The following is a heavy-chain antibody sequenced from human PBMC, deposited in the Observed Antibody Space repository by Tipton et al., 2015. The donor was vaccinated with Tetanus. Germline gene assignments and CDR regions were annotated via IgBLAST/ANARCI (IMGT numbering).Heavy chain of an antibody. Sequence: SLRLSCAASGFTFRSYGMHWVRQAPGKGLEWVALIWYNGSNKNYADFVKGRFTISRDNSKNTLYLQMNSLSAEDTAVYYCARDIAIVRARDWYFDVWGRGTLVTVSS. D-gene: IGHD2/OR15-2a*01. V-gene: IGHV3-33*01. CDR1: GFTFRSYG. CDR3: ARDIAIVRARDWYFDV. CDR2: IWYNGSNK. J-gene: IGHJ2*01.